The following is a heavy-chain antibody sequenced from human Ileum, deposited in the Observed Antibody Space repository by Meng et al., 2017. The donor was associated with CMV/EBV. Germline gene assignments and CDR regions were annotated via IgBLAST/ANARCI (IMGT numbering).Heavy chain of an antibody. J-gene: IGHJ4*02. CDR3: ARESGRSGWEGYFDY. CDR2: ITGNGGST. D-gene: IGHD6-19*01. CDR1: GFTFSKYV. Sequence: GESLKISCAASGFTFSKYVMEWVRQAPGKGLEYVSAITGNGGSTLYADSVKDRFTISRDNSKNTLYRQMGSLRPEDRAVYYCARESGRSGWEGYFDYWSQGTLVTVSS. V-gene: IGHV3-64*02.